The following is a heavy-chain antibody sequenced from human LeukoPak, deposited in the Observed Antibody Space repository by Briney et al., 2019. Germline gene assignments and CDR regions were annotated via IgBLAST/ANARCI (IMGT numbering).Heavy chain of an antibody. J-gene: IGHJ4*02. Sequence: SETLSLTCTVSGGSTSVYYWSWLRQPAGKGLEWIGRIYTSGTTNYNPSLKGRVTMSLNPSKNQFSLTLSSVTAADTAVYYCARISGLFFDSWGQGTLVTVSS. V-gene: IGHV4-4*07. CDR1: GGSTSVYY. CDR3: ARISGLFFDS. CDR2: IYTSGTT. D-gene: IGHD3-10*01.